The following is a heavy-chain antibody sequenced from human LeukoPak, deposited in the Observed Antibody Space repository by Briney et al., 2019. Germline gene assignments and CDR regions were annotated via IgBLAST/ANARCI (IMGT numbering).Heavy chain of an antibody. CDR3: AKMPSPYSSSWYVDY. J-gene: IGHJ4*02. Sequence: PGGSLTLSCAASGFTFSSYAMSWVRQAPGKGLEWVSAISGSGGSTYYADSVKGRFTISRDNSKNTLYLQMNSLRAEDTAVYYCAKMPSPYSSSWYVDYWGQGTLVTVSS. V-gene: IGHV3-23*01. CDR1: GFTFSSYA. CDR2: ISGSGGST. D-gene: IGHD6-13*01.